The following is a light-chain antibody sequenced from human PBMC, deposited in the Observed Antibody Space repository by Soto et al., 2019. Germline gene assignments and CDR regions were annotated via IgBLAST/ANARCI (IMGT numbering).Light chain of an antibody. Sequence: IQLTQSPSSLSASVGDRVTITCRASQGISSFLAWFQQKPGKAPKLLIYAASTLQSGVPSRFSGSGSGTDFTLTISSLQPEDCATYYCHQLNSYPLTFGGGTKVEIK. CDR2: AAS. J-gene: IGKJ4*01. CDR3: HQLNSYPLT. CDR1: QGISSF. V-gene: IGKV1-9*01.